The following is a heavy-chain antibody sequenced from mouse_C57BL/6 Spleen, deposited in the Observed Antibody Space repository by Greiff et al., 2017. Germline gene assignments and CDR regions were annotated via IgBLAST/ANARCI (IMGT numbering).Heavy chain of an antibody. CDR3: AKRCVYYAMDY. CDR1: GFSLTSYG. J-gene: IGHJ4*01. CDR2: IWGGGSP. Sequence: QVQLKESGPGLVAPSQSLSITCTVSGFSLTSYGVDWVRQPPGKGLVWLGVIWGGGSPNYNSALMSRLSISKDNSKSQGFLKMNSLHTDYTAMYYCAKRCVYYAMDYWGQGTSVTVSS. V-gene: IGHV2-9*01.